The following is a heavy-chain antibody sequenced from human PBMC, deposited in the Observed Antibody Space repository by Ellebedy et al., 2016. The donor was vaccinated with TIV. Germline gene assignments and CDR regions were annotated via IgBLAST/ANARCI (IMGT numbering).Heavy chain of an antibody. J-gene: IGHJ5*02. CDR1: GFSLSTSGMS. CDR2: IDWDDDK. D-gene: IGHD6-19*01. Sequence: SGPTLVKPTQTLTLTCTFSGFSLSTSGMSVSWIRQPPGKALEWLARIDWDDDKYYNTSLRTRLSISKDTSKNQVVLTMTNMDPVNTATYYCARIMPNSGWTFDPWGQGTRVTVSS. CDR3: ARIMPNSGWTFDP. V-gene: IGHV2-70*11.